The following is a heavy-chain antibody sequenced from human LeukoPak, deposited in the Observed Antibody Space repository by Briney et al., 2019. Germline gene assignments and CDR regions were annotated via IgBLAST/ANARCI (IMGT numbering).Heavy chain of an antibody. D-gene: IGHD3-16*01. V-gene: IGHV1-46*01. J-gene: IGHJ3*02. CDR1: GYTFTSYY. Sequence: ASVKVSCKASGYTFTSYYMHWVRQAPGQGLEWMGIINFSGGTTSYPRKFQGRVTMTRDTSTSTVYMELSSLRSEDTAVYYCASRRDGSNYAAFDIWGQGTMVTVSS. CDR2: INFSGGTT. CDR3: ASRRDGSNYAAFDI.